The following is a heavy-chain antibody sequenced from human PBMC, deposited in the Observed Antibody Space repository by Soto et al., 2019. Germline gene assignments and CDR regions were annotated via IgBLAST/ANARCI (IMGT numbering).Heavy chain of an antibody. Sequence: GGSLRLSCAASGFTFSSYGMNWVRQAPGKGLEWVSYISSSSSTIHYADSVKGRFAISRDNAKNSLYVQMNSLRDEDTAVYYCARDGPGGLAFDIWGQGTMVTVSS. J-gene: IGHJ3*02. CDR1: GFTFSSYG. CDR3: ARDGPGGLAFDI. V-gene: IGHV3-48*02. D-gene: IGHD3-16*01. CDR2: ISSSSSTI.